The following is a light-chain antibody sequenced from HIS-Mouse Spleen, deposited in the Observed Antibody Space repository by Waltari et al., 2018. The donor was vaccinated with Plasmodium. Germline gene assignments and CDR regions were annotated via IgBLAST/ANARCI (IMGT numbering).Light chain of an antibody. CDR3: SSYAGSNNLV. Sequence: QSALTQPPSASGSPGQSVTISCTGTSSDVGGYNYVSWYQQHPGKAPNLMIYGVSQRPSGVPDRCSGSKSGNTASLTVSGLQAEDEADYYCSSYAGSNNLVFGGGTKLTVL. J-gene: IGLJ2*01. V-gene: IGLV2-8*01. CDR1: SSDVGGYNY. CDR2: GVS.